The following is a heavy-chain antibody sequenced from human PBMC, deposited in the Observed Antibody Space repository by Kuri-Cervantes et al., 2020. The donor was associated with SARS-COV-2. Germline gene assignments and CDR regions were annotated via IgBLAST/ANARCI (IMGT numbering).Heavy chain of an antibody. D-gene: IGHD6-19*01. CDR1: GGSFSGYY. CDR2: INHSGST. J-gene: IGHJ6*02. Sequence: GSLRLSCAVYGGSFSGYYWSWIRQPPGKGLEWIGEINHSGSTNYNPSLKSRVTISVDTSKNQFSLKLSSVTAADTAMYYCARGGRIAVAGILLPLYYYGMDVWGQGTTVTVSS. CDR3: ARGGRIAVAGILLPLYYYGMDV. V-gene: IGHV4-34*01.